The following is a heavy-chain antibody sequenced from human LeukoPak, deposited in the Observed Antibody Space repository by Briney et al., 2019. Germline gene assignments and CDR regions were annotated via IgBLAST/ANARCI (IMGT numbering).Heavy chain of an antibody. V-gene: IGHV1-24*01. Sequence: ASVKVSCKVSGYTLTELSMHWVRQAPGKGLEWMGGFDPEDGETIYAQKFQGRVTMTEDTSTDTAYMELSSLRSEDTAVYYCATGYETMVRVYDAFDIWGQGTMVTVSS. CDR2: FDPEDGET. CDR1: GYTLTELS. CDR3: ATGYETMVRVYDAFDI. J-gene: IGHJ3*02. D-gene: IGHD3-10*01.